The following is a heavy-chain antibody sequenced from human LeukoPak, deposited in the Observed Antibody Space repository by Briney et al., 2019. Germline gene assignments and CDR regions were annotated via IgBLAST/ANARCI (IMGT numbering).Heavy chain of an antibody. V-gene: IGHV4-39*01. J-gene: IGHJ5*02. D-gene: IGHD4-17*01. CDR2: MYYSGST. CDR3: AGLTTVVSWFDP. Sequence: PSGTLSLACTVSGGSISTSNYYWGWIRQPPGKGLEWIGSMYYSGSTYYNPSLKSRVTISVDTSKNQFSLKLSSVTAADTAVYYCAGLTTVVSWFDPWGQGTLVTVPS. CDR1: GGSISTSNYY.